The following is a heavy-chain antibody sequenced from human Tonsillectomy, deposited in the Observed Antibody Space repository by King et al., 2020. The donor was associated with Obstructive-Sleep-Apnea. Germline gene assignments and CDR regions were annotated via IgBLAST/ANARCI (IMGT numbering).Heavy chain of an antibody. CDR1: GYMFTGYH. Sequence: QLVQSGADVKKPGASVKVSCKSSGYMFTGYHIHWVRQAPGQGLEWMGWIDPNSGGTKFAQKFQGRITMTRDTSISTAYMELSSLRSDDTAIYYCARDRLHSNIAATMVDSWGQGTLVTVSS. CDR3: ARDRLHSNIAATMVDS. CDR2: IDPNSGGT. V-gene: IGHV1-2*02. D-gene: IGHD5-12*01. J-gene: IGHJ4*02.